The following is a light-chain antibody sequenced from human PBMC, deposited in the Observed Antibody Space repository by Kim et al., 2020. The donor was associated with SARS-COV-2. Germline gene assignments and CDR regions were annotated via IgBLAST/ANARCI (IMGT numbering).Light chain of an antibody. CDR3: HQLYSYPLT. CDR2: GAS. Sequence: ASVGDRVTITCRASQGISKYLVWYQQKPGKAPNLLIYGASTLQSGVPSRFSGVGSGTEFTLTISSLQPEDFATYYCHQLYSYPLTFGGGTKVDIK. V-gene: IGKV1-9*01. J-gene: IGKJ4*01. CDR1: QGISKY.